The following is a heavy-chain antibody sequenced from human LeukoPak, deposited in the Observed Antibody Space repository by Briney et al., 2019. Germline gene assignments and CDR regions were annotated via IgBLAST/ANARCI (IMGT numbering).Heavy chain of an antibody. Sequence: ASLKVSCKASGYTFARYGIRWVRQAPGQGLEWMGWISAYNGNTNYAQKLQGRVTMTTDTSTSTAYMELRSLRSDDTAVYYCARIRGSGSPRFDPWGQGTLVTVSS. J-gene: IGHJ5*02. CDR3: ARIRGSGSPRFDP. D-gene: IGHD3-10*01. CDR1: GYTFARYG. V-gene: IGHV1-18*01. CDR2: ISAYNGNT.